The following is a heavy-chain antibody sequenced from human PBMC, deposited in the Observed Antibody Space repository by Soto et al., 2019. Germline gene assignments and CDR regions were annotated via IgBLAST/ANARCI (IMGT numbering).Heavy chain of an antibody. CDR1: GDSISNINYF. D-gene: IGHD2-15*01. Sequence: SETLSLTCTVSGDSISNINYFWGWIRQPPGKGLEWIGTMYYSGTTYYNSSLKSRVTISVDTSKNQFSLKLSSVIAADTAVYYCARHSLSYCSDGTCYPGNLEYWGQGTPVTVSS. V-gene: IGHV4-39*01. J-gene: IGHJ4*02. CDR2: MYYSGTT. CDR3: ARHSLSYCSDGTCYPGNLEY.